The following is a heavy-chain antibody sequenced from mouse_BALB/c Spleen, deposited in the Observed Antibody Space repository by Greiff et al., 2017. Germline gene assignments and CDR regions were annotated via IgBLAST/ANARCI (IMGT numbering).Heavy chain of an antibody. CDR3: ARYGYYGRGRYFDV. CDR1: GYNFTSYW. Sequence: VQLQQPGAELVKPGTSVKLSCKASGYNFTSYWINWVKLRPGQGLEWIGDIYPGSGSTNYNEKFKSKATLTVDTSSSTAYMQLSSLASEDSAVYFCARYGYYGRGRYFDVWGAGTTVTVSS. D-gene: IGHD1-2*01. V-gene: IGHV1-55*01. J-gene: IGHJ1*01. CDR2: IYPGSGST.